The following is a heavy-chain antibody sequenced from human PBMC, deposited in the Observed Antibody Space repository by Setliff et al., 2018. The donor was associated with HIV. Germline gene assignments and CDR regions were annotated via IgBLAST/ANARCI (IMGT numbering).Heavy chain of an antibody. CDR3: AREGGGYDLNWFDP. CDR2: ISAYNGNT. Sequence: GASVKVSCKASGHTFTSYGINWVRQAPGQGLEWMGWISAYNGNTNYAQKLQGRVTMTTDTSTSTAYMELRSLTSDDTAVYYCAREGGGYDLNWFDPWGQGTLVTVSS. CDR1: GHTFTSYG. J-gene: IGHJ5*02. V-gene: IGHV1-18*01. D-gene: IGHD5-12*01.